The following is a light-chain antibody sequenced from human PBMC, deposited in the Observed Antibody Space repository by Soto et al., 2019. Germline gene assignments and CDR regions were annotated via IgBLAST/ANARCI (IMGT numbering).Light chain of an antibody. CDR1: QSVSSD. J-gene: IGKJ4*01. Sequence: EIVFTQSPSTLSVFPGERATLSCRASQSVSSDLGWYQQKPGQAPRLLIHGAFIRAAGVPARFSGSASGTEFTLTISSLQSEDSAVYYCQQYNDWPLTFGGGTKVDIK. CDR3: QQYNDWPLT. V-gene: IGKV3-15*01. CDR2: GAF.